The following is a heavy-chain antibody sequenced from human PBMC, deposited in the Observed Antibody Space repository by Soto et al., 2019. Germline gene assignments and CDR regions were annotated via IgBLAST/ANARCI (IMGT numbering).Heavy chain of an antibody. CDR1: GGSFSGYY. CDR3: ATIPRFSGSSSSIDY. D-gene: IGHD6-6*01. J-gene: IGHJ4*02. V-gene: IGHV4-34*01. Sequence: SATLSITCAVYGGSFSGYYWSWIRQPPGKGLEWIGEINHSGSTNYNPSLKSRVTISVDTSKNQFSLKLSSVTAADTAVYYCATIPRFSGSSSSIDYWGQGTLVTVSS. CDR2: INHSGST.